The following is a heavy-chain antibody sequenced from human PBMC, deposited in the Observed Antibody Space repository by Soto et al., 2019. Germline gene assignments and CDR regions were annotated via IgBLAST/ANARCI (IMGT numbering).Heavy chain of an antibody. J-gene: IGHJ6*03. CDR1: GFTFSSYW. CDR2: IKQDGSEK. D-gene: IGHD3-3*01. CDR3: ATDGDLRFLEWFPSRYYYMDV. V-gene: IGHV3-7*01. Sequence: GGSLRLSCAASGFTFSSYWMSWVRQAPGKGLEWVANIKQDGSEKYYVDAVKGRFTISRDNAKNALYLQMNSLRTEDTAVYYCATDGDLRFLEWFPSRYYYMDVWGKGTTVTVSS.